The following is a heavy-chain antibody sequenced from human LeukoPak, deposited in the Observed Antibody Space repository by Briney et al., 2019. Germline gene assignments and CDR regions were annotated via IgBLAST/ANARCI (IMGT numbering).Heavy chain of an antibody. V-gene: IGHV3-64D*09. Sequence: SGGSLRLSCSASGFTFSSYAMHWVRQAPGKGLEYVSAISDNGGSTYYADSVKGRFTISRDNSKNTLYLRMSSLRAEDTAVYYCVKERYCSGGSCYGIYFDYWGQGTLVTVSS. CDR3: VKERYCSGGSCYGIYFDY. CDR1: GFTFSSYA. CDR2: ISDNGGST. J-gene: IGHJ4*02. D-gene: IGHD2-15*01.